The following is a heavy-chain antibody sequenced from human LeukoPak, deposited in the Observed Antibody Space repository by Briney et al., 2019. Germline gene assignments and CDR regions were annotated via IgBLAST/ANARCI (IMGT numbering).Heavy chain of an antibody. CDR1: GGSFSGYY. CDR2: INHSGST. Sequence: SETLSLTCAVYGGSFSGYYWSWIRQPPGKGLEWIGEINHSGSTNYNPSLKSRVTISVDTSKNQFSLKLSSVTAADTAVYYCASRRITMKRGAFDIWGQGTMVTVSS. D-gene: IGHD3-22*01. CDR3: ASRRITMKRGAFDI. J-gene: IGHJ3*02. V-gene: IGHV4-34*01.